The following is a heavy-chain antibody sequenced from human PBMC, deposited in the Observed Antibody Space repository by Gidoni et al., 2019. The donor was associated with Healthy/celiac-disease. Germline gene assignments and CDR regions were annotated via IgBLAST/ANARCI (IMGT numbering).Heavy chain of an antibody. CDR2: IYHSGST. D-gene: IGHD3-22*01. CDR1: GYSISSGYY. V-gene: IGHV4-38-2*02. J-gene: IGHJ5*02. CDR3: ARDLHPNPIAPFDP. Sequence: QVQLQESGPGLVKPSDTLSLTCTVSGYSISSGYYWGWIRQPPGKGLEWIGSIYHSGSTYDNPSLKSRVTISVDTSKNQFSLKLSSVTAADTAVYYCARDLHPNPIAPFDPWGQGTLVTVSS.